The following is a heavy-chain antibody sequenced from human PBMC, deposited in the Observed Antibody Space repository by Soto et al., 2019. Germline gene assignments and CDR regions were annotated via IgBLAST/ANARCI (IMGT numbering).Heavy chain of an antibody. D-gene: IGHD2-21*02. CDR3: AFKGTANPFY. V-gene: IGHV3-23*01. CDR1: GFICSSYD. CDR2: ILVDGRT. Sequence: GGSLRLSCAASGFICSSYDMSWVRQAPGKGLEWVSTILVDGRTFYVDSVKGRFTISRDNSKNTVYLQMNSLTAEDTAVYYCAFKGTANPFYWGQGTLVTVSS. J-gene: IGHJ4*02.